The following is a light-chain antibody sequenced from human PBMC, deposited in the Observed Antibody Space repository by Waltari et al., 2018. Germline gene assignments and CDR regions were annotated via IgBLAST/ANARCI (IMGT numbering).Light chain of an antibody. J-gene: IGKJ1*01. V-gene: IGKV3D-15*01. CDR1: QTVTTK. CDR2: DAS. Sequence: ETVMTQSPATLSVSRGEGVTISCRASQTVTTKLAWYQQKAGQAPRLLIYDASTMATGIPARFSGSGSGTEFTLTINSLQSEDSAVYFCQQYNNWPPWTFGQGTKVEIK. CDR3: QQYNNWPPWT.